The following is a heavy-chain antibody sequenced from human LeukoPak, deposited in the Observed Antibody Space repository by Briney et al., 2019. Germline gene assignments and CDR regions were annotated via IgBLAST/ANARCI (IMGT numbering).Heavy chain of an antibody. CDR2: IYTIGST. D-gene: IGHD5-24*01. CDR1: GGSISSGSYY. CDR3: ARAGGLQPDY. J-gene: IGHJ4*02. Sequence: SETLSLTCTVSGGSISSGSYYWSWIRQPAGKGLEWIGRIYTIGSTHYNPSLKSRVTISVDTSQNQFSLKLSSVTAADTAVYYCARAGGLQPDYWGQGTLVTVSS. V-gene: IGHV4-61*02.